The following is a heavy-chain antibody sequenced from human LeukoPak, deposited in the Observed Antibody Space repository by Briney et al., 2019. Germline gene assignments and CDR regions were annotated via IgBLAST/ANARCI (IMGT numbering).Heavy chain of an antibody. V-gene: IGHV1-46*01. CDR2: INPSGGST. CDR3: ARDPSLRITMFRFDY. Sequence: ASVKVSCKASGYTFTSYYMHWVQQAPGQGLEWMGIINPSGGSTSYAQKFQGRVTMTRDTSTSTVYMELSSLRSEDTAVYYCARDPSLRITMFRFDYWGQGTLVTVSS. J-gene: IGHJ4*02. D-gene: IGHD3-10*02. CDR1: GYTFTSYY.